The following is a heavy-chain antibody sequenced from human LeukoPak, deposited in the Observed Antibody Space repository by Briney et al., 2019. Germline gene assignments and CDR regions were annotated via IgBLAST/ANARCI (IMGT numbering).Heavy chain of an antibody. CDR1: GGSISSGGYS. J-gene: IGHJ4*02. Sequence: SQTLSLTCAVSGGSISSGGYSWSWIRQPPGKGLEWIGYIYHSGSTYYNPSLKSRVTISVDRSKNQFSLKLSSVTAADTAVYYCARAEGDMDTAMIDYWGQGTLVTVSS. V-gene: IGHV4-30-2*01. D-gene: IGHD5-18*01. CDR3: ARAEGDMDTAMIDY. CDR2: IYHSGST.